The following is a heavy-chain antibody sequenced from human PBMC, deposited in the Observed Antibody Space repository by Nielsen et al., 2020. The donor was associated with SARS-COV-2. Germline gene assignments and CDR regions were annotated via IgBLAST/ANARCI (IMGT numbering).Heavy chain of an antibody. D-gene: IGHD3-22*01. Sequence: GGSLRLSCAASGFTFSSYAMHWVRQAPGKGLEWVAVISYDGSNKYYADSVKGRFTISRDNSKNTLYLQMNSLRAEDTAVYYCAKDVRNYDSSGPWGDYWGQGTLVTVSS. J-gene: IGHJ4*02. CDR1: GFTFSSYA. V-gene: IGHV3-30-3*01. CDR3: AKDVRNYDSSGPWGDY. CDR2: ISYDGSNK.